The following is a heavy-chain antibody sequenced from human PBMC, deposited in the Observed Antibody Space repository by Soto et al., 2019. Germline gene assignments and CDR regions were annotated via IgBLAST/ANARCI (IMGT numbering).Heavy chain of an antibody. Sequence: SETLSLTCAVYGGSFSCYYWSWIRQPPGKGLEWIGEINHSGSTNYNPSLKSRVTISVDTSKNQFSLKLSSVTAADTAVYYCASQYSSGWYYFDYWGQGTLVTVSS. CDR3: ASQYSSGWYYFDY. CDR2: INHSGST. D-gene: IGHD6-19*01. J-gene: IGHJ4*02. CDR1: GGSFSCYY. V-gene: IGHV4-34*01.